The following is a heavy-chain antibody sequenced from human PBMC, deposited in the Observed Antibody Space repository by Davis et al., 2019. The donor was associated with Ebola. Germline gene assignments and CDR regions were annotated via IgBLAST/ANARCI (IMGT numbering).Heavy chain of an antibody. D-gene: IGHD3-3*01. CDR1: GCTLSSYA. CDR2: IIPIFGTP. CDR3: ARGIITILGVPHYYYYYMDM. J-gene: IGHJ6*03. Sequence: SVKVSCKASGCTLSSYAISWVRQAPGQGLAWMGGIIPIFGTPNYAQKFQGRVTITADESTSTAYMELSSLRSGDTAVYYCARGIITILGVPHYYYYYMDMWGKGTAVTVSS. V-gene: IGHV1-69*13.